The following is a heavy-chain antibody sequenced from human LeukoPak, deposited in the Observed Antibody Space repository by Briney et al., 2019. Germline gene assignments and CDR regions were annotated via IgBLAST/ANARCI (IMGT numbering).Heavy chain of an antibody. CDR1: GYTFTSYD. V-gene: IGHV1-8*03. J-gene: IGHJ6*03. CDR2: MNPNNGNT. CDR3: ARGRYYYYYYMDV. Sequence: GASVTVSCKASGYTFTSYDINWVRQAPGQGLEWMGWMNPNNGNTGYAQKFQGRVTITRNTSISTVYMELSSLRSEDTAVYYCARGRYYYYYYMDVWGRGTTVTVSS.